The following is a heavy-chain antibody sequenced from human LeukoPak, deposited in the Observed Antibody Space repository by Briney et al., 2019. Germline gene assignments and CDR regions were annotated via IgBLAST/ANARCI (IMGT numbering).Heavy chain of an antibody. V-gene: IGHV3-48*03. CDR3: ASNCGGDCYLAFDY. CDR1: GFTFRSYE. Sequence: GGSLRLSCAASGFTFRSYEMDWVRQAPGKGLEWVSYISSSGSTIYYADSVKGRFTISRDNAKNSLYLQMNSLRAEDTAVYYCASNCGGDCYLAFDYWGQGTLVTVSS. D-gene: IGHD2-21*02. J-gene: IGHJ4*02. CDR2: ISSSGSTI.